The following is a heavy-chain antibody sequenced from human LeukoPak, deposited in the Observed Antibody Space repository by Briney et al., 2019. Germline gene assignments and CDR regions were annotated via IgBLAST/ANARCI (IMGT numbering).Heavy chain of an antibody. CDR2: ISGSGAGT. V-gene: IGHV3-23*01. J-gene: IGHJ4*02. CDR1: GFTFSSYA. Sequence: PGGSLRLSCAVSGFTFSSYAMNWARQAPGKGLEWVSGISGSGAGTYYADSVKGRFTISRDNSKNTLYLQMNSLRAEDTAVYYCARAPYSSSWYDFDYWGQGTPVTVSS. CDR3: ARAPYSSSWYDFDY. D-gene: IGHD6-13*01.